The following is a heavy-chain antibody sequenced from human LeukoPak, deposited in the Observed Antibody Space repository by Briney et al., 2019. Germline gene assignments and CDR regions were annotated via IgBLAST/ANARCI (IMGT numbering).Heavy chain of an antibody. D-gene: IGHD2-15*01. CDR3: ARHPRMRGYCSGGSCPNWFDP. CDR2: IYYSGST. Sequence: SETLSLTCTVSGGSISSYYWSWIRQPPGKGLEWIGYIYYSGSTNYNPSLKSRVTISVDTSKNQFSLKLISVTAADTAVYYCARHPRMRGYCSGGSCPNWFDPWGQGTLVTVSS. J-gene: IGHJ5*02. CDR1: GGSISSYY. V-gene: IGHV4-59*08.